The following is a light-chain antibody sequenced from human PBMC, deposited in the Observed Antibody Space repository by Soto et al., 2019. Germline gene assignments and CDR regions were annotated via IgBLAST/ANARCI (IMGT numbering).Light chain of an antibody. Sequence: DIVMTQSPLSLPVTPGEPASISCRSSQSLLHSNGYNYLDWYLQKPGQSPQLLIYAASSLQSGIPSRFSGSGSETDFTLTISSLQPEDFATYYCQQSYSTPWTFGQGTKVDIK. V-gene: IGKV2-28*01. J-gene: IGKJ1*01. CDR1: QSLLHSNGYNY. CDR2: AAS. CDR3: QQSYSTPWT.